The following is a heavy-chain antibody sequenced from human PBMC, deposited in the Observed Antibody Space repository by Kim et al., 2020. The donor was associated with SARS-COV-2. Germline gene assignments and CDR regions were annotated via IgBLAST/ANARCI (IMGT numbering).Heavy chain of an antibody. V-gene: IGHV3-48*03. CDR3: ASLPRGGSGWHGVDY. Sequence: GGSLRLSCAASGFTFSSYDMNWVRQAPGKGLEWVSYISGGGSTIYYADSVKGRFTISRDNAKNSVHLQMNSLRAEDTAVYYCASLPRGGSGWHGVDYWGQGTLITVSS. J-gene: IGHJ4*02. D-gene: IGHD6-19*01. CDR2: ISGGGSTI. CDR1: GFTFSSYD.